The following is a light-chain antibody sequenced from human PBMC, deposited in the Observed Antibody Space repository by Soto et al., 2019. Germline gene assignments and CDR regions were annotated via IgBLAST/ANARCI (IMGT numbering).Light chain of an antibody. V-gene: IGKV1-39*01. Sequence: DIQMTQSPSSLSASVGDRVTITCRASQSISSYLNWYQQKPGKAPKLLIYAASSLQSWVPSRFSGSGSGTDFTLTISSLQPEDFSTYYCQQSYNSLWTFGQGTKVEVK. CDR1: QSISSY. CDR2: AAS. CDR3: QQSYNSLWT. J-gene: IGKJ1*01.